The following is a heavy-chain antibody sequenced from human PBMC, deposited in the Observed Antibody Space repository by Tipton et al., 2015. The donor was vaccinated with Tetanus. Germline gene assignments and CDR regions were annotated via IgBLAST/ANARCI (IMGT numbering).Heavy chain of an antibody. V-gene: IGHV4-59*01. CDR3: ARSLLWFGELFYGMDV. D-gene: IGHD3-10*01. CDR1: GGSISSYY. Sequence: LSLTCTVSGGSISSYYWSWIRQPPGKGLEWIGYIYYSGSTNYNPSLKSRVTISVGTSKNQFSLKLSSVTAADTAVYYCARSLLWFGELFYGMDVWGQGTTVTVSS. CDR2: IYYSGST. J-gene: IGHJ6*02.